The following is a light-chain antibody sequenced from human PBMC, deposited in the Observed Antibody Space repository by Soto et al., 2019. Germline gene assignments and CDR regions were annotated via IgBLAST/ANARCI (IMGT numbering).Light chain of an antibody. J-gene: IGLJ2*01. CDR1: SSDVGIYSY. V-gene: IGLV2-8*01. Sequence: QSVLTQPPSASGSPGQSVTISCTGTSSDVGIYSYVSWYQQHPGKAPKLMIYEVSKRPSGVPDRFSGSKSGNTASLTVSGLQAEDEADYYCSSSAGSNKAVFGGGTKLTVL. CDR2: EVS. CDR3: SSSAGSNKAV.